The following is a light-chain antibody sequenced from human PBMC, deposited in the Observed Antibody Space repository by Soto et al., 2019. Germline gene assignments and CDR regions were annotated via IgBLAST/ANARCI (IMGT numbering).Light chain of an antibody. J-gene: IGKJ5*01. CDR2: KAS. CDR1: QSINTW. V-gene: IGKV1-5*03. Sequence: DIQMTQSPSILSASVGDRVTITCRASQSINTWLAWYQQRPGTAPKLLIYKASNVQSGVPLRFSGSGSGTEFTLTISSLQPDDFATYYCQQYQSYSPITFGQGTRLEIK. CDR3: QQYQSYSPIT.